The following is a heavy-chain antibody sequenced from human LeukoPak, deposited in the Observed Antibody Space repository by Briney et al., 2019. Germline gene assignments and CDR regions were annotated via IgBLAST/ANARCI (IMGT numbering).Heavy chain of an antibody. V-gene: IGHV4-30-2*01. CDR1: GGSISTGDYY. Sequence: SETLSLTCSVSGGSISTGDYYWSWIRQPPGKGLEWIGYIYHSGSTYYNPSLKSRVTISVDRSKNQFSLKLSSVTAADTAVYYCTRGAGWLIDYWGQGILVTVSS. CDR2: IYHSGST. D-gene: IGHD3-16*01. CDR3: TRGAGWLIDY. J-gene: IGHJ4*02.